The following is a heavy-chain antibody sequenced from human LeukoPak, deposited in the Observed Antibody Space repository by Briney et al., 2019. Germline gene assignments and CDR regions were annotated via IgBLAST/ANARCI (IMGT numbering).Heavy chain of an antibody. CDR3: ARDPYGTGADAFDI. J-gene: IGHJ3*02. Sequence: PSETLSLTCTVSGGSISSSSYYWGWIRQPPGKGLEWIVEINHSGSTNYNPSLRRRVTITVDTSKKQFSLKLSAVAAADTAVYYCARDPYGTGADAFDIWGQGTMVTVSS. D-gene: IGHD4-17*01. CDR2: INHSGST. V-gene: IGHV4-39*07. CDR1: GGSISSSSYY.